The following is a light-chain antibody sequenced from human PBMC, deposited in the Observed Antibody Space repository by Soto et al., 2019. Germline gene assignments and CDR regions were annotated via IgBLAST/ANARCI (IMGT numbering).Light chain of an antibody. CDR1: QSIDSKY. V-gene: IGKV3-20*01. CDR3: QQYAFSPRT. J-gene: IGKJ5*01. CDR2: GAS. Sequence: EIVLTQSPGTLALSPGERATLSCRASQSIDSKYFSWYQQKPGQAPRLLIYGASRRATGVPDRFSGAGSGTDFTLTISRLEPEDFAVFYCQQYAFSPRTFGQGTRLQIK.